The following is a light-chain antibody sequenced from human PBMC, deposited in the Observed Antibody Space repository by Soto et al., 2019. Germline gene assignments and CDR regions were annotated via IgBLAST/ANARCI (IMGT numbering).Light chain of an antibody. CDR2: TAS. J-gene: IGKJ1*01. Sequence: DIQMTQSPTSLSASVGDRVTITCRASQGMGYNLAWYQQKPGKVPKVLIYTASTLHSGVPSRFSGSGSGTEFTLTINSLQPEDFATYYCQQYDSVPWSFGQGTRVEIK. V-gene: IGKV1-27*01. CDR1: QGMGYN. CDR3: QQYDSVPWS.